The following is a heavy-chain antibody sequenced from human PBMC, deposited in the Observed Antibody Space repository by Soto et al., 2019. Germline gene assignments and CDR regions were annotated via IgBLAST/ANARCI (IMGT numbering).Heavy chain of an antibody. CDR3: ARESVAGRGGDLCFDY. J-gene: IGHJ4*02. V-gene: IGHV1-46*03. CDR2: INPSGGST. CDR1: GYTFTSYY. D-gene: IGHD6-19*01. Sequence: ASVKVSCKASGYTFTSYYMHWVRQAPGQGLEWMGIINPSGGSTSYAQKFQGRVTMTRDTSTSTVYMELSSLRSEDTAVYYCARESVAGRGGDLCFDYWGQGTLVTVSS.